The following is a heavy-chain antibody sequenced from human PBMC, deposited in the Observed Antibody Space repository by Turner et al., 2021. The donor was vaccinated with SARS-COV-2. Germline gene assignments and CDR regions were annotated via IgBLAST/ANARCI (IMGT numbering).Heavy chain of an antibody. CDR2: INYSGNS. Sequence: QVQLQQWGAGVLKTSEPLSLTCAAIGGAFSGYYWSWIRQPPGKGLEWIGQINYSGNSNNNPSLKSRVTISEDTTKKQVSLNLRSVTAADTAVYYCARGHIVGSSWYYFENWGRGTLVTVSS. CDR1: GGAFSGYY. J-gene: IGHJ4*02. CDR3: ARGHIVGSSWYYFEN. D-gene: IGHD6-13*01. V-gene: IGHV4-34*01.